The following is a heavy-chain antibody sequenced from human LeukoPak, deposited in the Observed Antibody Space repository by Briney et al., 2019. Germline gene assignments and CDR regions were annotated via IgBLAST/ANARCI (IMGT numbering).Heavy chain of an antibody. CDR1: GDSVSSDSAA. CDR2: TYYRSKWSN. D-gene: IGHD3/OR15-3a*01. J-gene: IGHJ4*02. Sequence: SQTLSLTCAISGDSVSSDSAAWNWIRQSPSRGLEWLGRTYYRSKWSNDYAVSVKSRIIINPDTSKSQFSLRLNSVTAADTAVYYCARWVGSFGLVSHYYFDSWGQGTLVTVSS. CDR3: ARWVGSFGLVSHYYFDS. V-gene: IGHV6-1*01.